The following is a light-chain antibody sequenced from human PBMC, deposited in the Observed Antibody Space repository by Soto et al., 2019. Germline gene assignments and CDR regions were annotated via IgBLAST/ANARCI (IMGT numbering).Light chain of an antibody. V-gene: IGLV2-14*01. CDR1: SSDVGGYNY. Sequence: QSALTQPASASGSPGQSITISCTGTSSDVGGYNYVSWYQQHPGKAPKLMIYEVSNRPSGVSNRFSGSKSGNTASLTISGRQAEDEADYYCSSYTRSSTLVFGGGTKLTVL. J-gene: IGLJ2*01. CDR3: SSYTRSSTLV. CDR2: EVS.